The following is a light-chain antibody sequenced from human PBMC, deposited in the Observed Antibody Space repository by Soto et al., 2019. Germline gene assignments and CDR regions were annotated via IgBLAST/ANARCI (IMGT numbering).Light chain of an antibody. CDR3: QHYKMYSPWT. CDR1: QTISSW. CDR2: AAS. J-gene: IGKJ1*01. Sequence: DIQMTQSPSTLSGSVGDRVTITCRASQTISSWLAWYQQKPGKAPKLLIYAASSLQSGVPSRFSGXGSGTEFTLTISSLQPDDFATYYCQHYKMYSPWTFGQGTKVDIK. V-gene: IGKV1-5*01.